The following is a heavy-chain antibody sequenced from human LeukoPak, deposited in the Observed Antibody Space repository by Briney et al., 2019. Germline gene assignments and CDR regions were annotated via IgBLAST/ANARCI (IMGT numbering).Heavy chain of an antibody. V-gene: IGHV4-34*01. Sequence: GSLRLSCAASGFTFSSYAMSWIRQSPGKGLEWIGEINHSGITNYNPSLKSRVTISLDTSKNQFSLILSSVTAADTAVYYCARHKAYGSGSYSPYYFDYWGQGTQVTVSS. CDR1: GFTFSSYA. CDR3: ARHKAYGSGSYSPYYFDY. J-gene: IGHJ4*02. CDR2: INHSGIT. D-gene: IGHD3-10*01.